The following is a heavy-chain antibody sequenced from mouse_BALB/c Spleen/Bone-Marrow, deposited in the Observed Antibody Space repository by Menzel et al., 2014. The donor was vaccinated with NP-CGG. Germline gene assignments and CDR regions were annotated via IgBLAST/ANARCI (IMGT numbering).Heavy chain of an antibody. CDR1: GYTFTSYW. CDR3: AKWLLRYYAMDD. Sequence: VQLQQSGAELVKPGASVKLSCKASGYTFTSYWMHWGKQRPGKGLDWIGEIDPSDSYTNYNQKFKGKATLTVDKSSSTAYMELSNLTSEDSAVYFCAKWLLRYYAMDDWGQGTSVTVSS. J-gene: IGHJ4*01. V-gene: IGHV1-69*02. CDR2: IDPSDSYT. D-gene: IGHD2-3*01.